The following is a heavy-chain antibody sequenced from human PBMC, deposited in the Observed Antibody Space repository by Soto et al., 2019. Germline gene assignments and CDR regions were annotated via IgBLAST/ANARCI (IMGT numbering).Heavy chain of an antibody. CDR1: GGSFSGYY. CDR3: ARGEGYCSSTSCYFYFDY. CDR2: INHSGST. D-gene: IGHD2-2*01. J-gene: IGHJ4*02. V-gene: IGHV4-34*01. Sequence: QVQLQQWGTGLLKPSETLSLTCAVYGGSFSGYYWSWIRQPPGKGLEWIGEINHSGSTNYNPSLKGGFTMSVGTSKDQFSLKVSSVTAADTAVYYCARGEGYCSSTSCYFYFDYWGQGTLVTVSS.